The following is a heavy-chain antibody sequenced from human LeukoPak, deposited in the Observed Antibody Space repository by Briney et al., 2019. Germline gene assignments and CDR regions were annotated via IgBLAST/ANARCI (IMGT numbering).Heavy chain of an antibody. D-gene: IGHD2-2*01. CDR2: INPNSGGT. CDR3: ATGVKVVPAAIEGYYFDY. Sequence: ASVKVSCKASGYTFTGYYMHRVRQAPGQGLEWMGWINPNSGGTNYAQKFQGRVTMTRDTSISTAYMELSRLRSDDTAVYYCATGVKVVPAAIEGYYFDYWGQGTLVTVSS. J-gene: IGHJ4*02. CDR1: GYTFTGYY. V-gene: IGHV1-2*02.